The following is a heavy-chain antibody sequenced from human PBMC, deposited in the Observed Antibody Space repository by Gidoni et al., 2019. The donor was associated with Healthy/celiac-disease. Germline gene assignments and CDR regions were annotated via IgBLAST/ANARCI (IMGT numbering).Heavy chain of an antibody. Sequence: EVQLVESGGGLVKPGGSIRLPCAASGFPFSNAWMSWVRQAPGKGLEWVGRIKSKTDGGTTDYAAPVKGRFTISRDDSKNTLYLQMNSLKTEDTAVYYCTTDPMVRGVDTVYWGQGTLVTVSS. D-gene: IGHD3-10*01. CDR1: GFPFSNAW. J-gene: IGHJ4*02. V-gene: IGHV3-15*01. CDR3: TTDPMVRGVDTVY. CDR2: IKSKTDGGTT.